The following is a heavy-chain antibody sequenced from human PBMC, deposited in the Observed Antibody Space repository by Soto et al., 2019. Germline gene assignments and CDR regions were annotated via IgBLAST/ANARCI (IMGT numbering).Heavy chain of an antibody. CDR1: GFTFSSYA. D-gene: IGHD5-12*01. Sequence: GGSLRLSCAASGFTFSSYAMSWVRQAPGKGLEWVSAISGSGGSTYYADSVKGRFTISRDNSKNTLYLQMNSLRAEDTAVYYCAKDVATILHRLGYFDYWGQGTLVTVSS. CDR3: AKDVATILHRLGYFDY. CDR2: ISGSGGST. J-gene: IGHJ4*02. V-gene: IGHV3-23*01.